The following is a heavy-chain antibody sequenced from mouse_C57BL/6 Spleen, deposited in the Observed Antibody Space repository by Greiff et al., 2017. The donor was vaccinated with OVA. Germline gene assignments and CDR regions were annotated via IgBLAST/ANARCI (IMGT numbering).Heavy chain of an antibody. D-gene: IGHD2-4*01. V-gene: IGHV1-82*01. J-gene: IGHJ2*01. Sequence: QVQLQQSGPELVKPGASVKISCKASGYAFSSSWMNWVKQRPGKGLEWIGRIYPGDGDTNYNGKFKGKATLTADKSSSTAYMQLSSLTSEDSAVYYCARPYYESYYFDYWGQGTTLTVSS. CDR2: IYPGDGDT. CDR3: ARPYYESYYFDY. CDR1: GYAFSSSW.